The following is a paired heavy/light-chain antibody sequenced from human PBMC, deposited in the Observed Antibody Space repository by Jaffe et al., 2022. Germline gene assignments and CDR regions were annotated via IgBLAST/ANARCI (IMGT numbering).Light chain of an antibody. J-gene: IGLJ2*01. CDR2: AVS. V-gene: IGLV2-11*01. Sequence: QSALTQPRSVSGSPGQSVTISCTGTTNDVGGYNYVSWYQQYPGKAPKLIIYAVSERPSGVPDRFSGSKSGNTASLTISGLQADDEADYYCCSYAHSYKLIFGGGTELTVL. CDR1: TNDVGGYNY. CDR3: CSYAHSYKLI.
Heavy chain of an antibody. D-gene: IGHD3-10*02. CDR2: SDTNTGNP. Sequence: QVQLVQSGSELKTPGASVKISCKASGYTFNSYSMNWVRQAPGQGLEWMGWSDTNTGNPTYAQGFTGRFVFSLDKSVTTAYLQISDLKAEDTAVYYCSVKCSETPYKFGCWGQGTLVTVSS. V-gene: IGHV7-4-1*02. J-gene: IGHJ1*01. CDR3: SVKCSETPYKFGC. CDR1: GYTFNSYS.